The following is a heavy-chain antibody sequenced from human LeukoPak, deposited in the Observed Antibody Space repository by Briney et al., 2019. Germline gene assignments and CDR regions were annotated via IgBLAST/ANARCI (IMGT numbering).Heavy chain of an antibody. J-gene: IGHJ4*02. CDR2: IYSGGST. CDR1: GFTVSSNY. Sequence: GGSLRPSCAASGFTVSSNYMSWVRQAPGKGLEWVSVIYSGGSTYYADSVKGRFTISRDNSKNTLYLQMNSLRAEDTAVYYCARHRDGYNPDYWGQGTLVTVSS. CDR3: ARHRDGYNPDY. V-gene: IGHV3-53*01. D-gene: IGHD5-24*01.